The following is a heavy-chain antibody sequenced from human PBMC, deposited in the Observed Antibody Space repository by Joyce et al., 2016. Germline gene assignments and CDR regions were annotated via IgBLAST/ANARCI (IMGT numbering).Heavy chain of an antibody. CDR3: ARVPGFH. Sequence: EVQLVESGGGLIQLGGSLRLSCAASGFTVSNNYMTWVRQAPGKVLEWVSFIYSGGDTYYADSVKGRFTISRDKNTLYLQMNSLRVEDTAVYYCARVPGFHWGQGTLVTVSS. CDR1: GFTVSNNY. V-gene: IGHV3-53*01. J-gene: IGHJ4*02. CDR2: IYSGGDT.